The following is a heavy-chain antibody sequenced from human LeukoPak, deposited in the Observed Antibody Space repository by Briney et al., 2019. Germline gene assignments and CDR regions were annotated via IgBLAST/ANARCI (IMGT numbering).Heavy chain of an antibody. D-gene: IGHD2-8*01. V-gene: IGHV1-2*02. J-gene: IGHJ4*02. CDR2: INPNSGGT. Sequence: ASVKVSCKASGYTFTGYYMHWMRQAPGQGLEWMGWINPNSGGTNYAQKFQGRATMTRDTSISTAYMELSRLRSDDTAVYYCARVWPCTNGVCPDVFEYWGQGTLVTVSS. CDR1: GYTFTGYY. CDR3: ARVWPCTNGVCPDVFEY.